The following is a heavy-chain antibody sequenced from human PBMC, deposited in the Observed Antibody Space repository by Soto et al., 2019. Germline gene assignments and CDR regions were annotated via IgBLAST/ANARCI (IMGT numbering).Heavy chain of an antibody. D-gene: IGHD6-13*01. CDR1: GSTFSSYG. Sequence: PGGSLRLSCAASGSTFSSYGMHWVRQAPGKGLEWVAVIWYDGSNKYYADSVKGRFTISRDNSKNTLYLQMNSLRAEDTAVYYCARDKAAAAPFYGMDVWGQGTTVTVSS. V-gene: IGHV3-33*01. CDR3: ARDKAAAAPFYGMDV. J-gene: IGHJ6*02. CDR2: IWYDGSNK.